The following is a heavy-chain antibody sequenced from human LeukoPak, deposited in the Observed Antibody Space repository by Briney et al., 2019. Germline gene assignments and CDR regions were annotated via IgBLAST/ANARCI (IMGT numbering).Heavy chain of an antibody. CDR3: ARDGVPGVYYFDY. V-gene: IGHV1-46*01. D-gene: IGHD3-3*01. Sequence: GVSVKVSCKASGYTFTSHYMHWVRQAPGQGLEWMGIINPTGGSTNYAQKFQGRVTMTRDMSTSTVYMELSSLRSEDTAVYYCARDGVPGVYYFDYWGQGTLVTVSS. J-gene: IGHJ4*02. CDR2: INPTGGST. CDR1: GYTFTSHY.